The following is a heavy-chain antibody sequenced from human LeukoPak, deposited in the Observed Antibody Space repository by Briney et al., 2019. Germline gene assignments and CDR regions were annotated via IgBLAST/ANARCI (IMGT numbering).Heavy chain of an antibody. Sequence: ASVKVSCKASGYTFTSYGISWVRQAPGQGLEWMGWIGAYNGNTNYAQKLQGRVTMTTDTSTSTAYMELRSLRSDDTAVYYCARKEGDYYDSSGYLRYWGQGTLVTVSS. V-gene: IGHV1-18*01. CDR3: ARKEGDYYDSSGYLRY. CDR1: GYTFTSYG. D-gene: IGHD3-22*01. CDR2: IGAYNGNT. J-gene: IGHJ4*02.